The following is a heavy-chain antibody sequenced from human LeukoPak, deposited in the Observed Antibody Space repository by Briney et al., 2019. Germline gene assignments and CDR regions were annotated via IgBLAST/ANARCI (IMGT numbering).Heavy chain of an antibody. D-gene: IGHD4-17*01. CDR1: GFRFDDYG. CDR2: INWNGGST. V-gene: IGHV3-20*04. CDR3: ARDRDYGDYVPVGDFDP. Sequence: PGGSLRLSCVASGFRFDDYGMSWVRQAPGKGLEWVSGINWNGGSTGYADSVKGRFTISRDNAKNSLYLRMNSLRAEDTALYYCARDRDYGDYVPVGDFDPWGQGILVTVSS. J-gene: IGHJ5*02.